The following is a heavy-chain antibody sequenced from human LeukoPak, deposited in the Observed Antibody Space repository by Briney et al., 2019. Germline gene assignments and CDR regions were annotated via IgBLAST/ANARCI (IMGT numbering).Heavy chain of an antibody. CDR1: GFTFSSYG. D-gene: IGHD2-8*01. V-gene: IGHV3-30*18. CDR3: AKAYESDY. Sequence: GGSLRLSCAASGFTFSSYGMHWVRQAPGKGLEWVAVISYDGSNKYYADSVKGRFTISRDNSKNTLFLQMSSLGAEDTAVYYCAKAYESDYWGQGTLVTVSS. CDR2: ISYDGSNK. J-gene: IGHJ4*02.